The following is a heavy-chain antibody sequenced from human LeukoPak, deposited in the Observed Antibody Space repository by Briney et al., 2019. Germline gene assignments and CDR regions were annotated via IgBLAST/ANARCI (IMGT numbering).Heavy chain of an antibody. CDR1: GGTFSSYA. J-gene: IGHJ3*02. V-gene: IGHV1-69*05. Sequence: SVKVSCKASGGTFSSYAISWVRQAPGQGLEWMGGIIPIFGTANYAQKFQGRVTITTDESTSTAYMELSSLRSEDTAVYYCARADYGDYGSFDIWGQGTMVTVSS. D-gene: IGHD4-17*01. CDR3: ARADYGDYGSFDI. CDR2: IIPIFGTA.